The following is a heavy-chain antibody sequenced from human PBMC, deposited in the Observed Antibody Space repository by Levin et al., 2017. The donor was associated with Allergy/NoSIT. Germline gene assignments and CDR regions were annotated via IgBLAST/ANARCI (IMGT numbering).Heavy chain of an antibody. J-gene: IGHJ2*01. V-gene: IGHV4-31*03. D-gene: IGHD1/OR15-1a*01. Sequence: SETLSLTCTVSGTSISSGGYYWSWIRQLPGTGLEWIGNIYYSGSTYYNPSLKSRVTISVDTSKNQFSLKLRSVTAADTAVYYCATKNSQPFWYFDLWGRGTLVTVSS. CDR1: GTSISSGGYY. CDR2: IYYSGST. CDR3: ATKNSQPFWYFDL.